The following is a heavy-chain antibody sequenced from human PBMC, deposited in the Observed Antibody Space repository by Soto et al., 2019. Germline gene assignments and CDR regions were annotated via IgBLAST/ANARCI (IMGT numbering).Heavy chain of an antibody. Sequence: EVQLVESGGGLIQPGGSLRLSCAASGFTFSSNDMNWVRQAPGKGLEWVSLIYSGGSTYYADSVKGRFTISRDNSKNTLYLRMSSLRAGDTAVFYCASRPLLPGAPWGQGTMVTVSS. CDR3: ASRPLLPGAP. D-gene: IGHD3-22*01. CDR2: IYSGGST. CDR1: GFTFSSND. J-gene: IGHJ3*01. V-gene: IGHV3-53*01.